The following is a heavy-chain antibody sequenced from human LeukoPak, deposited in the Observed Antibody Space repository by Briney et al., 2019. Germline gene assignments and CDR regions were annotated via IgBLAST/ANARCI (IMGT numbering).Heavy chain of an antibody. CDR2: ISYDGSNK. D-gene: IGHD6-13*01. Sequence: GGSLRLSCAASGFTFSSYAMHWVRQAPGKGLEWVAVISYDGSNKYYADSVKGRFTISRDNSKNTLYLQMNSLGAEDTAVYYCARAPGRTGMAAAGTFDYWGQGTLVTVSS. V-gene: IGHV3-30*04. J-gene: IGHJ4*02. CDR1: GFTFSSYA. CDR3: ARAPGRTGMAAAGTFDY.